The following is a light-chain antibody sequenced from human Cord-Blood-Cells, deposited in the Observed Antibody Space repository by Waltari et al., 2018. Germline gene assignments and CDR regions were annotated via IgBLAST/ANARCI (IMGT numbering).Light chain of an antibody. Sequence: EIVLTQSPATLSLSPGDRATLACRASQSVSSYLAWYQQKPGQAPRLLIYDASNRATGIPARFSGSGSWTDFTHTISSLEPEDFAVYYCQQRSNWLITFGPGTKVDIK. CDR1: QSVSSY. V-gene: IGKV3-11*01. CDR3: QQRSNWLIT. CDR2: DAS. J-gene: IGKJ3*01.